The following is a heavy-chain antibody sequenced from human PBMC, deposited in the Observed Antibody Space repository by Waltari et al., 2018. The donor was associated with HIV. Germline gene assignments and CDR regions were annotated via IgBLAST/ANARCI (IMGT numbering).Heavy chain of an antibody. J-gene: IGHJ4*02. V-gene: IGHV4-34*02. D-gene: IGHD1-1*01. Sequence: VQLKQWGAGLLKPSETLSLTCAVYGGSFSGSFWSWIRQSPGEGLEWIGEMNYSGNTKYNPALTSRFSMSVDTSLNQVSLKLSSVTAADTAVYYCASLHITTSGTEFDFWGQGTVVTVSS. CDR3: ASLHITTSGTEFDF. CDR2: MNYSGNT. CDR1: GGSFSGSF.